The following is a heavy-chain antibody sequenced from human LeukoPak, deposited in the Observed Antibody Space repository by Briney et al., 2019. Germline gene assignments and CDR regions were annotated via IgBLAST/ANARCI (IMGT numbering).Heavy chain of an antibody. J-gene: IGHJ4*02. D-gene: IGHD1-26*01. CDR1: GFTLSTHG. CDR2: IGRSGSYI. V-gene: IGHV3-21*01. CDR3: ARDFSGRYYVDY. Sequence: GGSLRLSCAASGFTLSTHGMNWVRQGPGKGLEWVSSIGRSGSYIDYADSVKGRFTISRDDAKNSLYLQMNSLRAEDTAVYYCARDFSGRYYVDYWGQGTLVTVSS.